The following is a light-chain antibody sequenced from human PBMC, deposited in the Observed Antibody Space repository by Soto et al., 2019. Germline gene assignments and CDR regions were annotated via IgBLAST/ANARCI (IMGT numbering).Light chain of an antibody. CDR2: GNI. Sequence: SVLTQPPSVSGAPGQRVTISCTGSNSNIGAGFDVHWYQQFPGRAPKLLIFGNINRPSGVPDRFSGSKSGTSASLAITGLQAEDEADYYCQSFDSSWGNFYVFVTGTKVTVL. CDR1: NSNIGAGFD. J-gene: IGLJ1*01. V-gene: IGLV1-40*01. CDR3: QSFDSSWGNFYV.